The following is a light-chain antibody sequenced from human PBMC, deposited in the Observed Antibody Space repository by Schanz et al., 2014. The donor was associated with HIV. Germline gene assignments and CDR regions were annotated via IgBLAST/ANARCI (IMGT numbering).Light chain of an antibody. J-gene: IGKJ1*01. Sequence: EIVMTQSPATLSVSPGERATLSCRASQSVGSDLAWYQQKPGQAPRLLIYGASTRATGIPARFSGSGSGREFTLTISSLQSEDVATYYCQKYNSAPWTFGQGTKVEIK. CDR3: QKYNSAPWT. CDR1: QSVGSD. V-gene: IGKV3-15*01. CDR2: GAS.